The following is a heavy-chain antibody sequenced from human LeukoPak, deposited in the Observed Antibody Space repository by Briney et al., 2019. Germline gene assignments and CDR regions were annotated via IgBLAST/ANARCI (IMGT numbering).Heavy chain of an antibody. D-gene: IGHD5-18*01. Sequence: ASVKVSCKASGYTFTSYDINWVRQAPGQGLEWMGWINPNSGGTNYAQKFQGRVTMTRDTSISTAYMELSRLRSDDTAVYYCARRGRYGYGVDYWGQGTLVTVSS. CDR2: INPNSGGT. J-gene: IGHJ4*02. V-gene: IGHV1-2*02. CDR3: ARRGRYGYGVDY. CDR1: GYTFTSYD.